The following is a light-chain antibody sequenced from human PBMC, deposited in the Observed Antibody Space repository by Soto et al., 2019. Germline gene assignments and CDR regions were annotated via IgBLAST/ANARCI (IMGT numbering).Light chain of an antibody. J-gene: IGKJ2*01. CDR2: AAS. CDR3: QQSYSTPYT. Sequence: DIQMTQSPSSLSASVGDRVTITCRASQNIRRYLNWYQQKPGKAPELLISAASSLQSGVPSRFSGSGSETDFTLTISSLQPADSATYYCQQSYSTPYTFGRGTNLAIK. CDR1: QNIRRY. V-gene: IGKV1-39*01.